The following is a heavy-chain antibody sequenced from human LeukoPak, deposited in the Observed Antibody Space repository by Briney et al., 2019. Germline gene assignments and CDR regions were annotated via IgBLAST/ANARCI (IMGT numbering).Heavy chain of an antibody. D-gene: IGHD3-22*01. CDR3: AKGYYYDSSGYYWNRGPADY. CDR1: GFSLSIYG. V-gene: IGHV3-23*01. Sequence: GGSLRLSCAASGFSLSIYGVNWVRQAPGKGLEWVSAISGNGGSTYYADSVKGRFTISRDNSKNTLYLQMNSLRAEDTAVYYCAKGYYYDSSGYYWNRGPADYWGQGTLVTVSS. J-gene: IGHJ4*02. CDR2: ISGNGGST.